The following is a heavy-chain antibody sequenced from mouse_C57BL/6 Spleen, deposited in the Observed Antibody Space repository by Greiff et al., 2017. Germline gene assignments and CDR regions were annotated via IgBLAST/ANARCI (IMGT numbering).Heavy chain of an antibody. D-gene: IGHD2-4*01. J-gene: IGHJ3*01. CDR2: ISSGGDYI. CDR1: GFTFSSYA. V-gene: IGHV5-9-1*02. CDR3: TREGYYDYDGVAWFAY. Sequence: EVHLVESGEGLVKPGGSLKLSCAASGFTFSSYAMSWVRQTPEKRLEWVAYISSGGDYIYYADTVKGRFTISRDNARNTLYLQMSSLKSEDTAMYYCTREGYYDYDGVAWFAYWGQGTLVTVSA.